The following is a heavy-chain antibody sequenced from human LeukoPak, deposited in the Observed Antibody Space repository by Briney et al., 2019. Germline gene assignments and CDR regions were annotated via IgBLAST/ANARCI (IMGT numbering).Heavy chain of an antibody. J-gene: IGHJ4*02. CDR1: GFTFSSYW. CDR2: INSDGSSA. V-gene: IGHV3-74*01. CDR3: AKLSSDWDNDY. Sequence: PGGSLRLSCAASGFTFSSYWMHWVRQAPGKGLVWVSRINSDGSSANFADSVKGRFTISRDNAKNTLYLQMSSLRAEDTALYYCAKLSSDWDNDYWGQGTLVTVSS. D-gene: IGHD6-19*01.